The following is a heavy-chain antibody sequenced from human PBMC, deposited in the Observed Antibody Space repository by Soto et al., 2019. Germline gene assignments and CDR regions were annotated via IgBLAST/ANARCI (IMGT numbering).Heavy chain of an antibody. CDR1: GFTFDDYA. V-gene: IGHV3-9*01. CDR3: AKGFGSSWYRRGGPNWFDP. CDR2: ISWNSGSI. D-gene: IGHD6-13*01. J-gene: IGHJ5*02. Sequence: GGSLRLSCAASGFTFDDYAMHWVRQAPGKGLEWVSGISWNSGSIGYADSVKGRFTISSDNAKNSLYLQMNSLRAEDTALYYCAKGFGSSWYRRGGPNWFDPWGQGTLVTVSS.